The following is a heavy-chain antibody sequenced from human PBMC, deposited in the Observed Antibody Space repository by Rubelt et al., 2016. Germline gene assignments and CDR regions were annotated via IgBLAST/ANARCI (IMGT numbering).Heavy chain of an antibody. CDR2: ISYDGSNK. V-gene: IGHV3-30*04. CDR3: ARDLPIG. J-gene: IGHJ4*02. D-gene: IGHD2-21*01. CDR1: GFTFSSYA. Sequence: QVQLVEAGGGVVQPGRSLRLSCAASGFTFSSYAMHWVRQAPGKGLEWVAVISYDGSNKYFADSVKGRFTISRDNSKNTLYLQMNSLRAEDTAVYYCARDLPIGWGQGTLVTVSS.